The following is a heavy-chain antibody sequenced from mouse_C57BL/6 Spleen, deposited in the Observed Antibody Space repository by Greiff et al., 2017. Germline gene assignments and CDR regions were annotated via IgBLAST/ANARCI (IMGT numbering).Heavy chain of an antibody. CDR3: ARKEGYGNYRFAD. J-gene: IGHJ3*01. CDR1: GYTFTSYW. Sequence: VQLQQSGAELVKPGASVKLSCKASGYTFTSYWMQWVKQRPGQGLEWIGEIDPSDSNTNYNQKFKGKATLTVDTSSSTAYMQLSSLSCEDSSVDYCARKEGYGNYRFADWGKGTLVTVSA. V-gene: IGHV1-50*01. CDR2: IDPSDSNT. D-gene: IGHD2-1*01.